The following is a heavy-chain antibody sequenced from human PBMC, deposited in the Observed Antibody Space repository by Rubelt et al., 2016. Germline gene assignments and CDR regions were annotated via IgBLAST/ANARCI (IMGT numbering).Heavy chain of an antibody. CDR3: ARIIAVAGTVDY. CDR2: ISSSSSYI. Sequence: EVQLVESGGGLIQPGGSLRLSCAASGFTVSSNYMSWVRQAPGKGLEWVSSISSSSSYIYYAVSVKGRFPMSRDNAKNSLYLQMNSLRAEDTAVYYCARIIAVAGTVDYWGQGTLVTVSS. V-gene: IGHV3-21*01. CDR1: GFTVSSNY. J-gene: IGHJ4*02. D-gene: IGHD6-19*01.